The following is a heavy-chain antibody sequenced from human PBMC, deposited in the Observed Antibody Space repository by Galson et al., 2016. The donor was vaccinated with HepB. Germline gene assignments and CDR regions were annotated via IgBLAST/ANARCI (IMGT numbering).Heavy chain of an antibody. V-gene: IGHV3-30-3*01. CDR1: GFTFSSYA. CDR2: ISKTGDTT. D-gene: IGHD1-26*01. Sequence: SLRLSCAASGFTFSSYAMHWVRQAPGKGLDWVAVISKTGDTTFYGDSVKGRFTISRDNSKNTVDLQIHSLRSEDAAVYFCARDFKLGAPDYMDVWGKGTTVTVS. CDR3: ARDFKLGAPDYMDV. J-gene: IGHJ6*03.